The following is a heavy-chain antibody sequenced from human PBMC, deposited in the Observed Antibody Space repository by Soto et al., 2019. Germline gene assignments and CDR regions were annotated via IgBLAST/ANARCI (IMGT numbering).Heavy chain of an antibody. Sequence: QLQLQESGPGLVKPSETLSLTCTVSGGSISSSSYYWGWIRQPPGKGLEWIGSIYYSGSTYYNPSLKSRVPISVDTSKNQFALKLSSVPAADTAVYYCARGNIVVVPVDYWGQGTLVTGSS. CDR1: GGSISSSSYY. J-gene: IGHJ4*02. CDR2: IYYSGST. D-gene: IGHD2-2*01. V-gene: IGHV4-39*01. CDR3: ARGNIVVVPVDY.